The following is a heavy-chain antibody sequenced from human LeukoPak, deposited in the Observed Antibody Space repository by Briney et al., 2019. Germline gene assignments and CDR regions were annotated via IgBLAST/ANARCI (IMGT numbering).Heavy chain of an antibody. CDR3: AREEGESGSYYSYFDY. V-gene: IGHV6-1*01. Sequence: SQTLSLTCAISGDSVSSNSAAWNWIRQSPSRGLEWLGRTYYRSKWYNDYAVSVKSRITINPDTSKNQFSLQLNSVTPEDTAVYYCAREEGESGSYYSYFDYWGQGTLVTVSS. CDR1: GDSVSSNSAA. J-gene: IGHJ4*02. CDR2: TYYRSKWYN. D-gene: IGHD1-26*01.